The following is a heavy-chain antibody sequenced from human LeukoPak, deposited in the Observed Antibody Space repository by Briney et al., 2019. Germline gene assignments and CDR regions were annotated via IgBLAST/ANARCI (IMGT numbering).Heavy chain of an antibody. CDR2: IRSKANSYAT. CDR1: GFTFSGSA. Sequence: GGSLRLSCAASGFTFSGSAKHWVRQASGKGLEWVGRIRSKANSYATAYAASVKGRFTISRDDSKNTAYLQMNSLKTEDTAVYYCTRGTEWELLDYWGQGTLVTVSS. CDR3: TRGTEWELLDY. J-gene: IGHJ4*02. V-gene: IGHV3-73*01. D-gene: IGHD1-26*01.